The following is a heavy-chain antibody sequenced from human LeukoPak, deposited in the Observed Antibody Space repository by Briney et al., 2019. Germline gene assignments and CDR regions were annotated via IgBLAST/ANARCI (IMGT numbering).Heavy chain of an antibody. CDR3: ARDHNYAFDN. V-gene: IGHV3-48*01. CDR2: IGIDSGNT. J-gene: IGHJ4*02. Sequence: GGSLRLSCTASGFPFIEYSMNWVRQAPGKGLEGISYIGIDSGNTKYADSVRGRFTISADKAKNSLYLQMNSLRVEDTAVYYCARDHNYAFDNWGQGTLVSVAS. CDR1: GFPFIEYS. D-gene: IGHD1-1*01.